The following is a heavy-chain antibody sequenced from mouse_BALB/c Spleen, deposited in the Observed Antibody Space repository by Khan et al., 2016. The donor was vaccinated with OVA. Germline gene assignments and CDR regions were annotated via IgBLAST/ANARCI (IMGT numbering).Heavy chain of an antibody. J-gene: IGHJ3*01. Sequence: EVELVESGGDLVRPGGSLKLSCAASGFSFSSYSMSWVRQTPDKRLEWVATISSGGDYTYYPDSVKGRFTISRDNAKNTLYLHMSSLKSEDTAIXYCARHLTGSFAYWGQGTLVTVSA. D-gene: IGHD4-1*01. CDR2: ISSGGDYT. CDR3: ARHLTGSFAY. V-gene: IGHV5-6*01. CDR1: GFSFSSYS.